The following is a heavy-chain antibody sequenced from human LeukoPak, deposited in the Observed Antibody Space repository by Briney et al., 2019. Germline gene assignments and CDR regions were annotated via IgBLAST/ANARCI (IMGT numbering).Heavy chain of an antibody. CDR2: ISSKANSYAT. CDR3: TASDAFDL. CDR1: GFTFSGSA. Sequence: GGSLRLSCAACGFTFSGSAMHWLRQACGKGLEWVGHISSKANSYATAYAASVKGRFTISRDDSKNTAYLQMNSLKTEDTGVYYCTASDAFDLWVKGTMVTVSS. V-gene: IGHV3-73*01. J-gene: IGHJ3*01.